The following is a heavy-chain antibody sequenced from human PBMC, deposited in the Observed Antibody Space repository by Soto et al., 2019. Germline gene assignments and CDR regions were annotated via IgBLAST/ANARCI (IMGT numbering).Heavy chain of an antibody. D-gene: IGHD3-22*01. V-gene: IGHV1-69*01. CDR3: ARDWDQSSGYRHNWFDP. J-gene: IGHJ5*02. Sequence: QVQLVQSGAEVKKPGSSVKVSCKASGGTFSSYAISWVRQAPGQGLEWMGGIIPIFGTANYAQKFQGRVTITADESTSTAYMELGSLRSEDTAVYYCARDWDQSSGYRHNWFDPWGQGTLVTVSS. CDR2: IIPIFGTA. CDR1: GGTFSSYA.